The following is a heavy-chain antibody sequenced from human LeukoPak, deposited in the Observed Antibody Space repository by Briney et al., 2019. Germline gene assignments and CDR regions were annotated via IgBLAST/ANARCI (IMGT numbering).Heavy chain of an antibody. D-gene: IGHD3-16*02. CDR3: ARHNFPLLSSQGSFAH. CDR1: GGSISNTLYY. Sequence: SETLSLTCTVSGGSISNTLYYWGWFRQPPGKGLEWIGSIYYSGNTHYNPSLKSRLTISVDTSKNQFSLKLRSTTATDTAVYYCARHNFPLLSSQGSFAHWGQGTLVTVSS. J-gene: IGHJ4*02. V-gene: IGHV4-39*01. CDR2: IYYSGNT.